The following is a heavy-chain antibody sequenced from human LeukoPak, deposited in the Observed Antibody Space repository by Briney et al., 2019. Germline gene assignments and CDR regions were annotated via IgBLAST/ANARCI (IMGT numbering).Heavy chain of an antibody. V-gene: IGHV3-74*01. J-gene: IGHJ4*02. CDR1: GFTFSSYW. CDR2: IYSGGTST. CDR3: AKGDDGYSGGWYPDY. D-gene: IGHD6-19*01. Sequence: GGPLRLSCAASGFTFSSYWMHWVRQAPGKGLLWVSRIYSGGTSTDYADSVKGRFTISRDSSTNTLYLRVNSLRAEDTALYYCAKGDDGYSGGWYPDYWGQGTLVTVSS.